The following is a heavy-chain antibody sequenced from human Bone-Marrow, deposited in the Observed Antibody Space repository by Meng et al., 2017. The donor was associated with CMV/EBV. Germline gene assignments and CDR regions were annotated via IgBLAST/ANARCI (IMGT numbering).Heavy chain of an antibody. J-gene: IGHJ4*02. Sequence: GESLKISCAASGFTFSSYAMHWVRQAPGKGLEWVAVISYDGSNKYYADAVKGRFTISRDNSKNTLYLQMNSLRTEDTAVYYCASDLVVPAARAVYWGQGTLVPVSS. CDR1: GFTFSSYA. V-gene: IGHV3-30-3*01. D-gene: IGHD2-2*01. CDR3: ASDLVVPAARAVY. CDR2: ISYDGSNK.